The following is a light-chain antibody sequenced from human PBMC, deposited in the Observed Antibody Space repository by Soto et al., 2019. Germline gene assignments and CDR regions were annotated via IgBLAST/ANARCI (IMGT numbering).Light chain of an antibody. CDR1: QSVSSN. Sequence: EVVMTQSPATLSVSPGERATLACRASQSVSSNLAWYQQKPGQAPRLLIYGASTRATGIPARFSGSESGTEFTLTISSLQSEDFALYYCQQYNSWPFTFGPGTKVDIK. V-gene: IGKV3-15*01. J-gene: IGKJ3*01. CDR2: GAS. CDR3: QQYNSWPFT.